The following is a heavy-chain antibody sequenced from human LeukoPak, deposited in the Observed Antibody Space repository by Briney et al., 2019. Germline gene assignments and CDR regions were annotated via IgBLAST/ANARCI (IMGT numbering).Heavy chain of an antibody. Sequence: KPSETLSLTCTVFGGSISSYYWSWIRQPAGKGLEWIGHIYTSGSTNYNPSLKSRVTMSVDTSKNHLSLKLSSVTAADTAVYYCARLLPSYESHRGWFDPWGQGTLVTVSS. D-gene: IGHD5-18*01. CDR3: ARLLPSYESHRGWFDP. CDR1: GGSISSYY. J-gene: IGHJ5*02. CDR2: IYTSGST. V-gene: IGHV4-4*07.